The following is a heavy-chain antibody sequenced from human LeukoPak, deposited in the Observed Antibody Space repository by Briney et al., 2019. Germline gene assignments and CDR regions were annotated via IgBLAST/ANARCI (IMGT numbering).Heavy chain of an antibody. CDR1: GGAISSYF. CDR3: ARIDRAVAGTIDY. D-gene: IGHD6-19*01. V-gene: IGHV4-59*08. CDR2: IYYSGSA. Sequence: SETLSLTCTVSGGAISSYFWSWIRQPPGKGLEWIGYIYYSGSANYNPSPKSRVTMSVDTSKNQFSLKLSSVTAADTAVYYCARIDRAVAGTIDYWGQGTLVTVSS. J-gene: IGHJ4*02.